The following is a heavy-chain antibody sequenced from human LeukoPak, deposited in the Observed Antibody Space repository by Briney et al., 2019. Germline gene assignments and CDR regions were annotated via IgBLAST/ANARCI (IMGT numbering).Heavy chain of an antibody. CDR2: ISGSGGST. V-gene: IGHV3-23*01. Sequence: GGSLRLSCAASGFIFSDYVMNWVRQAPGKGLEWVSTISGSGGSTYYADSVKGRFTISRENSKNTLYLQMNSLRAEDTAVYYCAKDGGGTIFGMVIILHYMDVWGKGTTVTVSS. CDR3: AKDGGGTIFGMVIILHYMDV. CDR1: GFIFSDYV. D-gene: IGHD3-3*01. J-gene: IGHJ6*03.